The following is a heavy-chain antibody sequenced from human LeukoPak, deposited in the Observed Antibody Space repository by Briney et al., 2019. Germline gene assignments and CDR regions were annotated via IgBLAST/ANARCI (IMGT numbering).Heavy chain of an antibody. D-gene: IGHD3-10*01. Sequence: PGGSLRLSCAASGFTFSSYSMTWVRQAPGKGLEWVANIKQDESEKYYGDSVKGRFTISRDNAKNSLYLQMNSLRAEDTAVYYCARDKEEMVRAPYAFGIWGQGTMVTVSS. J-gene: IGHJ3*02. CDR1: GFTFSSYS. V-gene: IGHV3-7*01. CDR2: IKQDESEK. CDR3: ARDKEEMVRAPYAFGI.